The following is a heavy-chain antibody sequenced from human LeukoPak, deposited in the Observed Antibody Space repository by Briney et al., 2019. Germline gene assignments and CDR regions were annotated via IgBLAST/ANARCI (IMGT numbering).Heavy chain of an antibody. CDR1: GFNFWGSG. V-gene: IGHV3-7*03. CDR3: AKSPKLPDYFDY. D-gene: IGHD6-6*01. J-gene: IGHJ4*02. CDR2: IKQDGSEK. Sequence: PGGSLRLSCVASGFNFWGSGMHWVRQAPGKGLEWVANIKQDGSEKYYVHSVKGRFTISRDNAKNSLYLQMNSLRAEDTAVYYCAKSPKLPDYFDYWGQGTLVTVSS.